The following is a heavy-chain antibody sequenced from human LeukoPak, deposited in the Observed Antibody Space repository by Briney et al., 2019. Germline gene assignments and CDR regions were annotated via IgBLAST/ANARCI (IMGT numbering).Heavy chain of an antibody. CDR2: NNPNSGGT. J-gene: IGHJ4*02. D-gene: IGHD3-9*01. CDR3: ARAPELRYLDWSPNFDY. Sequence: ASVKVSCKASGYTFTGYYMHWVRQAPGQGLEWMGWNNPNSGGTNYAQKFQGRVTMTRDTSISTAYMELSRPRSDDTAVYYCARAPELRYLDWSPNFDYWGQGTLVTVSS. CDR1: GYTFTGYY. V-gene: IGHV1-2*02.